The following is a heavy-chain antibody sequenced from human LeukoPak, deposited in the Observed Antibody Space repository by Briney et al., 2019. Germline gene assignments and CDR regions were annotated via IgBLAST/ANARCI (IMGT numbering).Heavy chain of an antibody. CDR1: GFTFSSYA. D-gene: IGHD2-21*02. Sequence: GGSLRLSCEASGFTFSSYAMSWVRQAPGKGLEWVSAISGSGGSTYYADSVKGRFTISRDNSKNTLYLQMNSLRAEDTAVYYCAKCEKASHCFFDYWGQGTLVTVPS. CDR2: ISGSGGST. J-gene: IGHJ4*02. V-gene: IGHV3-23*01. CDR3: AKCEKASHCFFDY.